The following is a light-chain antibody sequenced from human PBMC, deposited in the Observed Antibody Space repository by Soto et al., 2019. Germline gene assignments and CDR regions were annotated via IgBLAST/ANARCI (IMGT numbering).Light chain of an antibody. CDR2: DAS. CDR1: QSVSSSY. Sequence: EIVLTQSPATLSLSPWERATLSCGASQSVSSSYLAWYQQKPGLAPRLLIYDASSRATGIPDRFSGSGSGTDFTLTISRLEPEDFAVYYCQQYGSSQLTFGGGTKVDIK. CDR3: QQYGSSQLT. V-gene: IGKV3D-20*01. J-gene: IGKJ4*01.